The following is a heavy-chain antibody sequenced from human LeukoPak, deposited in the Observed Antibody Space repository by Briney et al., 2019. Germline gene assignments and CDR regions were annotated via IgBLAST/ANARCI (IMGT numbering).Heavy chain of an antibody. J-gene: IGHJ3*02. D-gene: IGHD6-13*01. CDR1: GFTFSSYV. Sequence: GRSLRLSCAASGFTFSSYVMHWVRQAPGKGLEWVAVISYDGSNKYYADSVKGRFTISRDNAKNSLYLQMNSLRAEDTAVYYCARDKDFSSWYRNAFDIWGQGTMVTVSS. CDR3: ARDKDFSSWYRNAFDI. CDR2: ISYDGSNK. V-gene: IGHV3-30-3*01.